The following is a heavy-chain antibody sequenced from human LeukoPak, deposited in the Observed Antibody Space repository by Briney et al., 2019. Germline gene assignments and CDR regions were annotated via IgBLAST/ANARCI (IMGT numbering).Heavy chain of an antibody. CDR1: GFTFSSYA. D-gene: IGHD6-6*01. CDR2: ISSNGGNT. V-gene: IGHV3-64D*09. J-gene: IGHJ4*02. Sequence: GGSLRLSCSASGFTFSSYAMHWVRQASGKGLEYVSAISSNGGNTYYADSLKGRFTISRDNSKNTLYLQMSSLRVEDTAVYYCVITSATGPLDYWGQGTLVTVSS. CDR3: VITSATGPLDY.